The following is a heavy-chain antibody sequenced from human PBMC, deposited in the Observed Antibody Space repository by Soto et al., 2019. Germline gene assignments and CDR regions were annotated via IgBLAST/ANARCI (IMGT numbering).Heavy chain of an antibody. CDR2: INPTSEYT. D-gene: IGHD2-15*01. CDR3: RQVHPGYSSD. Sequence: SVEVSFRASGYNFTSYDINWVRQAPGQGLEWVGWINPTSEYTAHAQKFQGRVTLTREISTATAYMELSSLTSEDTAVYCARQVHPGYSSDWGPGTQVTVSS. V-gene: IGHV1-8*01. CDR1: GYNFTSYD. J-gene: IGHJ4*02.